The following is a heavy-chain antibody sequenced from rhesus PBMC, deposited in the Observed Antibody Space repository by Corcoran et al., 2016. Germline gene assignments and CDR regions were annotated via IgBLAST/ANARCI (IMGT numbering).Heavy chain of an antibody. CDR2: NYGSVGGT. D-gene: IGHD5-12*01. Sequence: QVQLQESGPGLVKPSETLSLTCAVSGGSISDDYYWSWIRHPPGKGLEWFGYNYGSVGGTNYKPSLKNRVTISIDTSTNQFSLKLSSVTAADTAVYYCAIEGYSYSHDAFDLWGQGLRVTVSS. J-gene: IGHJ3*01. CDR1: GGSISDDYY. V-gene: IGHV4-106*01. CDR3: AIEGYSYSHDAFDL.